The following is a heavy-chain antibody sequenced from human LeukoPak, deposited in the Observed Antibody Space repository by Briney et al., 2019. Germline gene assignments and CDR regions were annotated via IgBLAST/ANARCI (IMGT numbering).Heavy chain of an antibody. CDR2: IKEDRSER. CDR3: ARDPLRGWGDYFDY. V-gene: IGHV3-7*01. CDR1: GFTFSNYW. D-gene: IGHD3-10*01. Sequence: GGPLRLSCAASGFTFSNYWMSWVRQAPGKGREWVANIKEDRSERYYVDSVKGRFTISRDSSRNNLYLEMYSLRYEDTALYYCARDPLRGWGDYFDYWGQGTLVTVSS. J-gene: IGHJ4*02.